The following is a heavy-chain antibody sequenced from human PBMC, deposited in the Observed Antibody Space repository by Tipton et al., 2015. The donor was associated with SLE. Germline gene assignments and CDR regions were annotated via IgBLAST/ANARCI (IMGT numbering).Heavy chain of an antibody. V-gene: IGHV4-59*01. D-gene: IGHD6-19*01. CDR1: GGSISSYY. CDR3: AKSYSSGWYSHAFDI. Sequence: LRLSCTVSGGSISSYYWSWIRQPPGKGLEWIGNIYYSGSTNYNPSFKSRVTISVDTSKNQFSLKLSSVTAADTAVYYCAKSYSSGWYSHAFDIWGQGTMVTVSS. CDR2: IYYSGST. J-gene: IGHJ3*02.